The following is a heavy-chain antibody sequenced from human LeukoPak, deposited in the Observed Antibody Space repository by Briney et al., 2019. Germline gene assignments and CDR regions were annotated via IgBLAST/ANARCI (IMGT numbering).Heavy chain of an antibody. CDR2: IYYGGST. D-gene: IGHD6-6*01. Sequence: PSETLSLTCTVSGGSISSSSYYWGWIRQPPGKGLEWIGGIYYGGSTYYNPSHKSRVTISVDTSKNQFSLKLSSVTAADTAVYYCASLLSSIAARDDYWGQGTLVTVSS. CDR3: ASLLSSIAARDDY. CDR1: GGSISSSSYY. J-gene: IGHJ4*02. V-gene: IGHV4-39*07.